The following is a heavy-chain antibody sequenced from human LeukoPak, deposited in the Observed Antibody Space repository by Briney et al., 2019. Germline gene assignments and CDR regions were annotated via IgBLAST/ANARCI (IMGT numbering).Heavy chain of an antibody. CDR2: ISSTSAYT. CDR1: GFPFTSGFTFSDYY. V-gene: IGHV3-11*06. Sequence: GGSLRLSCAASGFPFTSGFTFSDYYMSWIRQAPGKGLEWVSYISSTSAYTSYADSVKGRFTISRDNANNSLFLQMNGLRAEDTAIYYCARGGTGAFDYWGQGTWSPSPQ. D-gene: IGHD2-8*02. J-gene: IGHJ4*02. CDR3: ARGGTGAFDY.